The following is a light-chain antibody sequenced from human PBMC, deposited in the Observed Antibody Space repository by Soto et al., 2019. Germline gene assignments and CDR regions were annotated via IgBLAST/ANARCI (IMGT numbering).Light chain of an antibody. CDR2: KAS. J-gene: IGKJ1*01. CDR3: QQYNSYPWT. Sequence: DIPMTQSPSTLSASVGDRVTITCRASQSISSWLAWYQQKPGKAPKLLIYKASSLESGVPSRFSGSGSGTEFTLTISSLHPDDFATSYCQQYNSYPWTFGQGTKVEIK. V-gene: IGKV1-5*03. CDR1: QSISSW.